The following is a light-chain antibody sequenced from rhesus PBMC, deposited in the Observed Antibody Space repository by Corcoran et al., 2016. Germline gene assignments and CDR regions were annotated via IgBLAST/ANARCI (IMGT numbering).Light chain of an antibody. CDR2: RAS. Sequence: DIQMTQSPSSLSASVGDRVTITCRSSQGISNWLAWFQQKHEKPPKLLIYRASNLETGVPSRCSGSGTGTDFTLTISSLQPEDIETYDCQQHDNSPFTFGPGTKLDIK. CDR3: QQHDNSPFT. V-gene: IGKV1-69*01. J-gene: IGKJ3*01. CDR1: QGISNW.